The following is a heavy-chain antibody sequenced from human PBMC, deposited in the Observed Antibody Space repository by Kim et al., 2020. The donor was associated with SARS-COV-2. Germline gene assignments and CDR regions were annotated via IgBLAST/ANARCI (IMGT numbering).Heavy chain of an antibody. V-gene: IGHV4-4*07. Sequence: SNPSLKRRVTMSVDTSKNQFSLKLSSVTAADTAVYYCARGSTSSGYIFDYWGQGTLVTVSS. D-gene: IGHD3-22*01. CDR3: ARGSTSSGYIFDY. J-gene: IGHJ4*02.